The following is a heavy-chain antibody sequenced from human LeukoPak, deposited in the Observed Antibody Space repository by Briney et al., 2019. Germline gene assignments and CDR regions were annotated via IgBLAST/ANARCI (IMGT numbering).Heavy chain of an antibody. Sequence: PGGSLRLSCAASGFTFSSYWMSWVRQAPGKGLEWVANIKQDGSEKYYVDSVKGRFTISRDNAKNSLYLQMNSLRAEDTAVYYCARDPSSGWYGREIDYWGQGTLVTVSS. V-gene: IGHV3-7*01. CDR1: GFTFSSYW. D-gene: IGHD6-19*01. CDR3: ARDPSSGWYGREIDY. J-gene: IGHJ4*02. CDR2: IKQDGSEK.